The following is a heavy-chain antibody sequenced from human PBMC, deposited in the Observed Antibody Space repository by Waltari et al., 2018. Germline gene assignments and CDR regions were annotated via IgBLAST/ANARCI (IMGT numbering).Heavy chain of an antibody. J-gene: IGHJ4*02. CDR3: AKDDSSGWLVD. D-gene: IGHD6-19*01. Sequence: EVQLVESGGVVVQPGGSLRLACAASGFTFDEYTMHWVRQAPGKGLEWVSLISWDGGSTYYADSVKGRFTISRDNSKNSLYLQMNSLRTEDTALYYCAKDDSSGWLVDWGQGTLVTVSS. V-gene: IGHV3-43*01. CDR2: ISWDGGST. CDR1: GFTFDEYT.